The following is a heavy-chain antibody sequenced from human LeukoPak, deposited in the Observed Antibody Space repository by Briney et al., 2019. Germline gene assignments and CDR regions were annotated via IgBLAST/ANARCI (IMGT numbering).Heavy chain of an antibody. CDR1: GLTFTKYW. D-gene: IGHD2/OR15-2a*01. CDR2: VTGDGTGT. V-gene: IGHV3-74*03. CDR3: ATGLGFYYDY. Sequence: GGSLRLSCAASGLTFTKYWMHWVRQAPGKGLVWLSRVTGDGTGTTYADSVRGRFTIPRDNAKNTVYLQMNSLRVEDTAVYFCATGLGFYYDYWGQGTLVTVS. J-gene: IGHJ4*02.